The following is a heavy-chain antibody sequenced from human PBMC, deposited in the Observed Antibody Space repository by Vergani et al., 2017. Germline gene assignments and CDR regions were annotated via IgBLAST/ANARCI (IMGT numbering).Heavy chain of an antibody. CDR1: GAAIKDFY. CDR2: VYYTGST. V-gene: IGHV4-59*01. Sequence: QVQLQESGPGLVKPSETLSLTCTVSGAAIKDFYWSWFRQPPGKGLEWIGCVYYTGSTTYNPPLKSRVTISVDTSNNQFSLRMTSLTAADTAIYYCARDRDLYCRSTTSGHNWFDPWGQGSLVTVSS. CDR3: ARDRDLYCRSTTSGHNWFDP. D-gene: IGHD2/OR15-2a*01. J-gene: IGHJ5*02.